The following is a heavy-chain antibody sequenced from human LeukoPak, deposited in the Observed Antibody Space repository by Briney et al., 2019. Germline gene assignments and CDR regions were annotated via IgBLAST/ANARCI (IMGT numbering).Heavy chain of an antibody. CDR2: ISGSGDST. J-gene: IGHJ4*02. CDR1: GFTFSSYA. V-gene: IGHV3-23*01. D-gene: IGHD6-13*01. CDR3: AKGSGTLLAAAATVDY. Sequence: GGSLRLSCAASGFTFSSYAMRWVRQAPGKGLEWVSAISGSGDSTYYADSVKGRFTISRDNSKSTLFLQMNSLRAEDTAVYYCAKGSGTLLAAAATVDYWGQGILVTVSS.